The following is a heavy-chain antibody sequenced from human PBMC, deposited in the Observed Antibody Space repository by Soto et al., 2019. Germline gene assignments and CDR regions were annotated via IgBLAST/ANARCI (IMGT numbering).Heavy chain of an antibody. CDR3: ARDPNYDFWSGYRNKEGTYGMDV. Sequence: GGSLRLSCAASGFNFSNYAMHWVRQAPGKGLEWLAIISYEGSNKYSADSVKGRFTISRDNAKNALYLQMNSLRPEDTAVYYCARDPNYDFWSGYRNKEGTYGMDVWGQGTTVTVSS. CDR2: ISYEGSNK. J-gene: IGHJ6*02. CDR1: GFNFSNYA. V-gene: IGHV3-30*03. D-gene: IGHD3-3*01.